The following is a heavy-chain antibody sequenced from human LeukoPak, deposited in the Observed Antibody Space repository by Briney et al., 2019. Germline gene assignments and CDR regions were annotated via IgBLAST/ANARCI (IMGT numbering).Heavy chain of an antibody. CDR2: ISWNSGSI. Sequence: PGRSLRLSCGVSGFTFSSYNMNWVRQAPGKGLEWVSGISWNSGSIGYADSVKGRFTISRDNAKNSLYLQMNSLRAEDTALYYCAKDIQYYYDSSGYHQPGYFDYWGQGTLVTVSS. D-gene: IGHD3-22*01. J-gene: IGHJ4*02. CDR1: GFTFSSYN. CDR3: AKDIQYYYDSSGYHQPGYFDY. V-gene: IGHV3-9*01.